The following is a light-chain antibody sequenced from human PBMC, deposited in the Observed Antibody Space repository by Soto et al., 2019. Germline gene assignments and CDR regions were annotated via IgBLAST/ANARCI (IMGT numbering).Light chain of an antibody. V-gene: IGKV3-20*01. J-gene: IGKJ1*01. Sequence: IVLTQSPGSLSLFPGERATLSCRASQSVSSTYLAWYQQKPGQAPRPLISAASSRATGTPDRFSGSGSGTDFTLTISRLEPEDFAVYYCQQYGSSRWTFGQGTKVDIK. CDR1: QSVSSTY. CDR3: QQYGSSRWT. CDR2: AAS.